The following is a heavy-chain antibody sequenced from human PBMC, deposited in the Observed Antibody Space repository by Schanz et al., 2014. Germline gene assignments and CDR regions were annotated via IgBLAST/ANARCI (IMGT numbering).Heavy chain of an antibody. J-gene: IGHJ4*02. CDR2: ISYDGNTK. D-gene: IGHD1-26*01. Sequence: QVQLVESGGGVVQPGRSLRLSCAASGFTFSNYGLHWVRQAPGKGLEWVTVISYDGNTKYYVDSVKGRFTISRDNSKNTLYLQMNSLRPEDTAVYYCAKEGSIYWDRSVDYWGQGTLVTVSS. CDR1: GFTFSNYG. CDR3: AKEGSIYWDRSVDY. V-gene: IGHV3-30*18.